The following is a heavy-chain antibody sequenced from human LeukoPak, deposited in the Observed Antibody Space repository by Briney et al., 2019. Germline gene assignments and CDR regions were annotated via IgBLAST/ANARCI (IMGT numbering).Heavy chain of an antibody. CDR1: GYTFTGYY. D-gene: IGHD2-15*01. J-gene: IGHJ6*02. V-gene: IGHV1-2*02. CDR3: ALIRWDIVVVVAATSYGMDV. Sequence: GASVKVSCTASGYTFTGYYTHWVRQAPGQGLEWMGWINPNSGGINYAQKFQGRVTMTRDTSISTAYMELSRLRSDDTAVYYCALIRWDIVVVVAATSYGMDVWGQGTTVTVSS. CDR2: INPNSGGI.